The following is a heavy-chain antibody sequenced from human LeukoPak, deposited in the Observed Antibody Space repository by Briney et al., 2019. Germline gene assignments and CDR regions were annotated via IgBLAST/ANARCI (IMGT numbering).Heavy chain of an antibody. CDR3: ARAHLRGSWAFDI. V-gene: IGHV1-46*01. CDR2: INPSGSST. Sequence: ASVKVSCKASGYTLTSYYMHWVRQAPGQGLEWMGIINPSGSSTSYAQKFQGRVTMTRDTSTSTVYMELGSLRSEDTAVYYCARAHLRGSWAFDIWGQGTMVTVSS. J-gene: IGHJ3*02. CDR1: GYTLTSYY. D-gene: IGHD3-10*01.